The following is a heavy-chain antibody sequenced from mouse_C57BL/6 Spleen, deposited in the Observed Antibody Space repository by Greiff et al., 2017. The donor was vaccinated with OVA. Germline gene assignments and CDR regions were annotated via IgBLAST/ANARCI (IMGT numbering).Heavy chain of an antibody. V-gene: IGHV14-4*01. CDR1: GFNIKDDY. J-gene: IGHJ3*01. Sequence: EVQLQQSGAELVRPGASVKLSCTASGFNIKDDYMHWVKQRLEQGLEWIGWIDPENGDTEYASKFPGKATITADTSYNTAYLQLMSLTSEDTSFYYCTTGHYCSSWFAYWGQGPLVTVSA. D-gene: IGHD1-1*01. CDR2: IDPENGDT. CDR3: TTGHYCSSWFAY.